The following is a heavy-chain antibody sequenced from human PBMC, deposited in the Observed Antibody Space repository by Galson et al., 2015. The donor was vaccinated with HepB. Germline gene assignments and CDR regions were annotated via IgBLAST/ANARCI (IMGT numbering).Heavy chain of an antibody. CDR3: AISPSRDSSSWYFLLSSYYGMDV. Sequence: SLRLSCAASGFTFSSYAMSWVRQAPGKGLEWVSAISGSGGSTYYADSVKGRFTISRDNSKNTLYLQMNSLRAEDTAVYYCAISPSRDSSSWYFLLSSYYGMDVWGQGTTVTVSS. V-gene: IGHV3-23*01. CDR1: GFTFSSYA. D-gene: IGHD6-13*01. CDR2: ISGSGGST. J-gene: IGHJ6*02.